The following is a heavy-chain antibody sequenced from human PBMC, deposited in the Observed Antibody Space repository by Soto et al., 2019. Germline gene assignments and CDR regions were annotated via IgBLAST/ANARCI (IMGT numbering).Heavy chain of an antibody. V-gene: IGHV3-23*01. J-gene: IGHJ5*02. D-gene: IGHD2-2*01. CDR3: AKDAVGYCSSTSCYSEWFDP. CDR2: ISGSGGST. CDR1: GFTFSSYA. Sequence: GGSLRLSCAASGFTFSSYAMSWVRQAPGKGLEWVSAISGSGGSTYYADSVKGRFTISRDNSKNTLYLQMNSLRAEDTAVYYCAKDAVGYCSSTSCYSEWFDPWGQGTLVTVSS.